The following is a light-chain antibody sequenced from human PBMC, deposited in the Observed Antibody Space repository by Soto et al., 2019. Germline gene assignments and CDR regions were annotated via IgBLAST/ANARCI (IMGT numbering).Light chain of an antibody. CDR3: QSYDSSLSGVV. CDR1: SSNIGAGYD. CDR2: GNS. Sequence: QSVLTQSPSVSGAPGQRVTISCTGSSSNIGAGYDVHWYQQLPGTAPKLLIYGNSNRPSGVPDRFSGSKSGTSASLAITGLQAADEDDYYCQSYDSSLSGVVFGGGTKLTVL. J-gene: IGLJ2*01. V-gene: IGLV1-40*01.